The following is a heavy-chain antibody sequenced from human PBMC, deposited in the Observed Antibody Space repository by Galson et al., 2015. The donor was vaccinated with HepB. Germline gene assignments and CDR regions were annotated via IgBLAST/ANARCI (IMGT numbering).Heavy chain of an antibody. CDR3: ARVSGYNYGYGGMFDY. CDR1: GFPFSSYA. V-gene: IGHV3-23*01. CDR2: ISGTDGTT. J-gene: IGHJ4*02. D-gene: IGHD5-18*01. Sequence: SLRLSCAASGFPFSSYAMSWVRQAPGKGLEWVSVISGTDGTTYYADSVKGRFTISRDNSNNTLYLQMNSLRAEDTAVYYCARVSGYNYGYGGMFDYWGQGTLVTVSS.